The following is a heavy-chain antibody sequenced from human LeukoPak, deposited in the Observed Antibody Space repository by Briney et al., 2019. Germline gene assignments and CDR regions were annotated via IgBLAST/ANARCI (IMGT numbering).Heavy chain of an antibody. CDR3: AREALAD. Sequence: SETLSLNCAVYGGSFSGYYWSWIRQPPGKGLEWIGEINHSGSTNYNPSLKSRVTISVDTSKNHFSLKLSSVTAADTAVYYCAREALADWGQGTLVTVSS. CDR1: GGSFSGYY. CDR2: INHSGST. J-gene: IGHJ4*02. V-gene: IGHV4-34*01.